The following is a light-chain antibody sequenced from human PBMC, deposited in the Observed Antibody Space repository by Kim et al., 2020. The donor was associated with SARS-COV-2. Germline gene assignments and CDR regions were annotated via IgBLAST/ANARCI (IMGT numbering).Light chain of an antibody. CDR3: CSYAGNYNWV. CDR1: SSDVGGYDL. V-gene: IGLV2-11*01. CDR2: DVT. Sequence: GQSVAVACTGASSDVGGYDLVSWYQQLPGKAPKLMIFDVTYRPSGVPDRFSGSKSGNRASLTISGLQTEDEADYYCCSYAGNYNWVFGGGTQLTVL. J-gene: IGLJ3*02.